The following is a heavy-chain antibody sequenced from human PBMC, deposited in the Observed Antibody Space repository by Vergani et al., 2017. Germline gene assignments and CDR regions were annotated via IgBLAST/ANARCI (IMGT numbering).Heavy chain of an antibody. CDR1: GFTFSSYA. D-gene: IGHD2-2*01. V-gene: IGHV3-23*01. CDR2: ISGSGGST. CDR3: AKGRYCRSTSCYSYYYYYYMDV. Sequence: EVQLLESGGGLVQPGGSLRLSCAASGFTFSSYAMSWVRQAPGKGLEWVSAISGSGGSTYYADSVKGRLTSSRDNSKNKLYLQMNSLRAEETAVYFCAKGRYCRSTSCYSYYYYYYMDVWGKGSTVTVSS. J-gene: IGHJ6*03.